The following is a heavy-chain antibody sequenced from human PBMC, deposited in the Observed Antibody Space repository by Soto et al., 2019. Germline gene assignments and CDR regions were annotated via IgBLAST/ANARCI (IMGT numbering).Heavy chain of an antibody. V-gene: IGHV3-7*01. J-gene: IGHJ4*02. CDR2: IKQDGSER. D-gene: IGHD2-2*03. CDR1: GFTFSNYW. CDR3: ARDPGYCSGSRCFTVFDS. Sequence: GGSLRLSCAASGFTFSNYWMTWVRHAPGKGLEWVANIKQDGSEREYEDSVKGRFIISRDNTQNSLYLQMNSLRAEDTALYYCARDPGYCSGSRCFTVFDSWGQGTPVTVSS.